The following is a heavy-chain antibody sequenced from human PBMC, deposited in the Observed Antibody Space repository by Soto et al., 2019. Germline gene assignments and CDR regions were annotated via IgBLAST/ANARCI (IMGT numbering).Heavy chain of an antibody. J-gene: IGHJ5*02. CDR3: ATVFDL. CDR2: IDTDGGGT. CDR1: GFTLRSHR. V-gene: IGHV3-74*01. Sequence: EVQLVESGGGLVQPGGSLRVSCAASGFTLRSHRIHWVRQVPGKGLEWVSRIDTDGGGTSYADSVKGRFTISTDNAKKTVNLQMNGLRGEDTAVYCCATVFDLWGQGTLVTVSS.